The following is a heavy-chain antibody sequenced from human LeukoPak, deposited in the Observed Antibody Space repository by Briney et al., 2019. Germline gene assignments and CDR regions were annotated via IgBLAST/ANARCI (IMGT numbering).Heavy chain of an antibody. D-gene: IGHD6-19*01. Sequence: GGSLRLSCAASGFSFSNAWMNWLRQAPGKGLEWVGLIKSKSDGGTIDYAAPVKGRFTISRDDSKNTLFLQMNNLKTENTAVYYWVNERAGSFDYWGQGTLVTVSS. CDR3: VNERAGSFDY. J-gene: IGHJ4*02. V-gene: IGHV3-15*01. CDR1: GFSFSNAW. CDR2: IKSKSDGGTI.